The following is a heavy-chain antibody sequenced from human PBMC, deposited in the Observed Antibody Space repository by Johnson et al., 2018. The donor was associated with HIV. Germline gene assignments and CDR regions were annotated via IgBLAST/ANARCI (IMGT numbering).Heavy chain of an antibody. D-gene: IGHD3-22*01. J-gene: IGHJ3*02. CDR1: GFTFRNHD. CDR2: IGPTGDT. CDR3: TRELGEDDYYDSGGDAFDI. V-gene: IGHV3-13*01. Sequence: VQLVESGGGLVQPGGSLRLSCAASGFTFRNHDMHWVRQATGKGLEWVSAIGPTGDTYYPGSVKGRFTISRENAKNTLYLQMNSLRAEDTAVYYSTRELGEDDYYDSGGDAFDIWGQGTMVTVSS.